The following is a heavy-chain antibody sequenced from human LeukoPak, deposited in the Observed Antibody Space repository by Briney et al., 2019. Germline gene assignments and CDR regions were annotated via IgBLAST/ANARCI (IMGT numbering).Heavy chain of an antibody. CDR2: IHRDDKT. CDR3: AREVISTPSYFDY. V-gene: IGHV3-53*01. J-gene: IGHJ4*02. D-gene: IGHD2-2*01. Sequence: GGSLRLSCAASGFTVSSSFIYWVRRAPGKGLEWVSFIHRDDKTYYADSVKSRFTMSRDSSKNTLYLQMNSLGADGTAAYYCAREVISTPSYFDYWGQGILVTVSS. CDR1: GFTVSSSF.